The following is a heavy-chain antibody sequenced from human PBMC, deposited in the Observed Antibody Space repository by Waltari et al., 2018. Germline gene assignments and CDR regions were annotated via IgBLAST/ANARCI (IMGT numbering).Heavy chain of an antibody. CDR2: LSYSGTT. D-gene: IGHD5-12*01. CDR1: RDSITSNRHY. CDR3: ATYIGASVGTAAFDV. J-gene: IGHJ3*01. Sequence: QLQLQESGPGLVKPSETLSLTCSVSRDSITSNRHYWGWIRQPPGQGLEWIGTLSYSGTTYISPSLKSRVTLSRDTSRNQLSLELGSVTATDTAMYYCATYIGASVGTAAFDVWGQGTMVNVSS. V-gene: IGHV4-39*01.